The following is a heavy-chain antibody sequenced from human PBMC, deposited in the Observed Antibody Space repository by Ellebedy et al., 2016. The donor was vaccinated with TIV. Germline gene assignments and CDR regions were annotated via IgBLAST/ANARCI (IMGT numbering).Heavy chain of an antibody. CDR1: GGTFSSYA. D-gene: IGHD6-13*01. CDR3: ARDPRTQQLVFDY. V-gene: IGHV1-18*01. CDR2: ISAYNGNT. J-gene: IGHJ4*02. Sequence: ASVKVSCKASGGTFSSYAISWVRQAPGQGLEWMGWISAYNGNTNYAQKLQGRVTMTTDTSTSTAYMELRSLRSDDTAVYYCARDPRTQQLVFDYWGQGTLVTVSS.